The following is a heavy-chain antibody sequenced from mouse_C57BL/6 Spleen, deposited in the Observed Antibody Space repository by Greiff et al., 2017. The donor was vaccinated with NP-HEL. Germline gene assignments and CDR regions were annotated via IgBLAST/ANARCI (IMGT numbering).Heavy chain of an antibody. V-gene: IGHV3-6*01. CDR1: GYSITSGYY. Sequence: EVQVVESGPGLVKPSQSLSLTCSVTGYSITSGYYWNWIRQFPGNKLEWMGYISYDGSNNYNPSLKNRIAITRDTSKNQFFLKLNSVTTEDTATYYCARGVVRYYFDYWGQGTTLTVSS. CDR3: ARGVVRYYFDY. D-gene: IGHD1-1*01. J-gene: IGHJ2*01. CDR2: ISYDGSN.